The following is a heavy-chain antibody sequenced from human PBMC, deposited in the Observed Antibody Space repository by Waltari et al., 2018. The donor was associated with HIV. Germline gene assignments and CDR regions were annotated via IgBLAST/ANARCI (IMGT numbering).Heavy chain of an antibody. CDR1: GFNFGSHW. V-gene: IGHV3-74*03. CDR3: VKDVTVKLYGVYYSGLDV. CDR2: IDGEGGVT. Sequence: LVESGGSPVQSGESLRLSCRATGFNFGSHWMHWVRQSPGKGRVWVSRIDGEGGVTKYADAVKGRYTISRDNAKNTLFLDMKNMRVEDSGIYHCVKDVTVKLYGVYYSGLDVWGLGTTVTV. D-gene: IGHD2-8*01. J-gene: IGHJ6*02.